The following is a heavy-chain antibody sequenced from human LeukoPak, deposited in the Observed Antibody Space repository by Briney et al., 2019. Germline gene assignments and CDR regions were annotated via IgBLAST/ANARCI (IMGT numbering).Heavy chain of an antibody. D-gene: IGHD5-24*01. CDR3: AFERWLQPY. J-gene: IGHJ4*02. Sequence: LPGGSLRLSCAVSGFTFSRYTMNWVRQAPGKGLEWVSHISSSGTTIYYADSVKGRFTISRDSAKNSLYLQMNSLRAEDTAVYYCAFERWLQPYWGQGTLVTVSS. V-gene: IGHV3-48*04. CDR2: ISSSGTTI. CDR1: GFTFSRYT.